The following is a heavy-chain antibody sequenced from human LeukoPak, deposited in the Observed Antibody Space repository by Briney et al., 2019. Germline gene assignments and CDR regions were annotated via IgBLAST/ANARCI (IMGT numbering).Heavy chain of an antibody. CDR3: AGAVAMVPAFDI. J-gene: IGHJ3*02. Sequence: GGSLRLSCAASGFTFSSYSMNWVRQAPGKGLEWVSSISSSSYIYYADSVKGRFTISRDNAKNSLYLQMNSLRAEDTAVYYCAGAVAMVPAFDIWGQGTMVTVSS. V-gene: IGHV3-21*01. CDR2: ISSSSYI. CDR1: GFTFSSYS. D-gene: IGHD3-10*01.